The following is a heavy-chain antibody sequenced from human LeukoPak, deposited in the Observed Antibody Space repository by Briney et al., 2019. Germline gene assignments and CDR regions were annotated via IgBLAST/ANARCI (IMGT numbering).Heavy chain of an antibody. CDR1: GGSFSGYY. D-gene: IGHD3-3*01. V-gene: IGHV4-34*01. CDR3: ARGSITVVPAFDI. J-gene: IGHJ3*02. Sequence: SETLSLTCAVYGGSFSGYYWSWIRQPPGKGLEWIGEINHSGSTNYNPSLKSRVTISVDTSKNQFSLKLSSVTVADTAVYYCARGSITVVPAFDIWGQGRMVTVSS. CDR2: INHSGST.